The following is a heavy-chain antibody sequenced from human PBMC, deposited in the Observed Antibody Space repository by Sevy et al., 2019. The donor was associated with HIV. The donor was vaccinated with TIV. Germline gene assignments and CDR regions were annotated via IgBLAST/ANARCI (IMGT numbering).Heavy chain of an antibody. V-gene: IGHV1-18*01. CDR1: GYTFTSYG. J-gene: IGHJ4*02. Sequence: ASVKVSCKASGYTFTSYGISWVRQAPGQGLEWMGWISAYNGNTNYAQKLQGRVTMTTDTSTSTAYMELRSLRSDDTAVYYYARDRIAAAGNPSYFDYWGQGTLVTVSS. CDR2: ISAYNGNT. CDR3: ARDRIAAAGNPSYFDY. D-gene: IGHD6-13*01.